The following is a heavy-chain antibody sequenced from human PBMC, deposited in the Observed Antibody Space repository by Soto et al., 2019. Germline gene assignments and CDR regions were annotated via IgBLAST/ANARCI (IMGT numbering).Heavy chain of an antibody. CDR2: MKQDGSAK. Sequence: PGGSLRLSCAASGFTFSTYWMTWVRQAPGKGREGVANMKQDGSAKYYVDSVKGRFTISRDNAKNSLYVQMNSLRAEDTAVYYCASQSGSGWYIENCGQGTLVTVSS. D-gene: IGHD6-19*01. CDR3: ASQSGSGWYIEN. J-gene: IGHJ4*02. V-gene: IGHV3-7*01. CDR1: GFTFSTYW.